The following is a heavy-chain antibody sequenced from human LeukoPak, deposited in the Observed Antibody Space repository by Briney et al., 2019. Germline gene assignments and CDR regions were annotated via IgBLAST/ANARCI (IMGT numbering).Heavy chain of an antibody. D-gene: IGHD3-10*01. CDR2: INAGNGNT. CDR3: AREVVRGVNRAFDI. Sequence: ASVKVSCKASGYTFTGYYMHWVRQAPGQGLEWMGWINAGNGNTKYSQKFQGRVTINRDTSASTAYMELSSLISEDTAVYYCAREVVRGVNRAFDIWGQGTKVTVSS. CDR1: GYTFTGYY. V-gene: IGHV1-3*01. J-gene: IGHJ3*02.